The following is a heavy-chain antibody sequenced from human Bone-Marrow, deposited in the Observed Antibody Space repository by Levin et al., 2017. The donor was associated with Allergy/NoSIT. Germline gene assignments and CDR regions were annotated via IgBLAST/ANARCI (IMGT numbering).Heavy chain of an antibody. D-gene: IGHD3-10*01. CDR3: ARDRDFFYGSGSRDNGMDV. J-gene: IGHJ6*02. CDR2: IYYNGVA. CDR1: GDSISSYY. V-gene: IGHV4-59*01. Sequence: SETLSLTCNVSGDSISSYYWNWIRQPPEKGLEWIGYIYYNGVAEYNPSLRSRVTISADTSENQISLKLTSVTAADTAIYYCARDRDFFYGSGSRDNGMDVWGQGTTVTVSS.